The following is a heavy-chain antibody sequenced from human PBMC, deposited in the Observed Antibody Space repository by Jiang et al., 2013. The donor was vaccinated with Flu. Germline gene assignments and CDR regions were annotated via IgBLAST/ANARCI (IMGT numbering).Heavy chain of an antibody. V-gene: IGHV1-3*04. J-gene: IGHJ6*03. CDR2: INTDNGNT. D-gene: IGHD1-1*01. CDR3: ARASQLGYYYMDV. CDR1: GYTFTSYG. Sequence: SGAEVKKPGASVKVSCKTSGYTFTSYGIHWLRQAPGQRLEWMGWINTDNGNTKYSQRDQGRVTIARDTPATTAYMELSSLRSEDTAVYFCARASQLGYYYMDVWGKGTTVTVSS.